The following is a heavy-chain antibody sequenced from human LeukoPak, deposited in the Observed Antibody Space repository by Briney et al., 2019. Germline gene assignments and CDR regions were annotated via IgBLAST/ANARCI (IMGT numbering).Heavy chain of an antibody. V-gene: IGHV3-23*01. CDR1: GFTFSTYG. CDR3: AKDGGQGADY. J-gene: IGHJ4*02. Sequence: GSLRLSCAASGFTFSTYGMTWVRQAPGKGLEWVSLISNTGVSTYYADSVKGRFTISRDISKNTLYLQMNSLRAEDMAVYYCAKDGGQGADYWGQGTLVTVSS. D-gene: IGHD3-16*01. CDR2: ISNTGVST.